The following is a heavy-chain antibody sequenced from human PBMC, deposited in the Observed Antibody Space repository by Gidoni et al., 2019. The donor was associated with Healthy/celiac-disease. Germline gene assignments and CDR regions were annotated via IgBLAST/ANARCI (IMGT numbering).Heavy chain of an antibody. Sequence: EVQCLESGGGLVQPGGSLRLSCAASGFTFSSNAMSWVRQAPGKGLEWVSRISGSGGGTYYADSVQGRFTISRDNSKNTLYLQMNSLRAEDTAVYYCANSPCIYGDCYFDYWGQGTLVTVSS. J-gene: IGHJ4*02. V-gene: IGHV3-23*01. CDR1: GFTFSSNA. D-gene: IGHD4-17*01. CDR3: ANSPCIYGDCYFDY. CDR2: ISGSGGGT.